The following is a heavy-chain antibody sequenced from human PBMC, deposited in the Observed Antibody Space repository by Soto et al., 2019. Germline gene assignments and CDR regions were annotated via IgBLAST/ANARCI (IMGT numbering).Heavy chain of an antibody. CDR3: PTLTAGGGRTGY. D-gene: IGHD1-26*01. CDR2: ITGSP. CDR1: GASVSNTGYH. V-gene: IGHV4-31*03. J-gene: IGHJ4*01. Sequence: QVQLQESGPGLVEPSQTLSLTCTVSGASVSNTGYHWNWIRQRPGKGLEWIGQITGSPDYNPSLKSRVTISLDTSRNQFYLEVDSVTAADTAVYYCPTLTAGGGRTGYWDHGTLVTFSS.